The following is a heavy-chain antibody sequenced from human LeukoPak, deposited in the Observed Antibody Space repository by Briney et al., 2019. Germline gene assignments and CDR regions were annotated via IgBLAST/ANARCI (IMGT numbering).Heavy chain of an antibody. J-gene: IGHJ4*02. CDR1: GFTVSSNY. CDR3: AKDLGVPWQQRFDY. CDR2: ISGSGGST. Sequence: GGSLRLSCAASGFTVSSNYMSWVRQAPGKGLEWVSAISGSGGSTYYADSVKGRFTISRDNSKNTLYLQMNSLRAEDTAVYYCAKDLGVPWQQRFDYWGQGTLVTVSS. V-gene: IGHV3-23*01. D-gene: IGHD6-13*01.